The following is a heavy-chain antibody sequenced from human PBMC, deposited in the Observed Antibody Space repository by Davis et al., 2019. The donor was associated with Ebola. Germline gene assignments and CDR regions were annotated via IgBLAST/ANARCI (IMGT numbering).Heavy chain of an antibody. J-gene: IGHJ4*02. D-gene: IGHD3-16*02. Sequence: MPSETLSLTCAVYGGSFSGYYWSWIRQPPGKGLEWIGEINHSGSTNYNPSLKSRVTISVDTSKNQFSLKLSSVTAADTAVYYCARLRGVWGSYRNYFDYWGQGTLVTVSS. CDR3: ARLRGVWGSYRNYFDY. CDR1: GGSFSGYY. CDR2: INHSGST. V-gene: IGHV4-34*01.